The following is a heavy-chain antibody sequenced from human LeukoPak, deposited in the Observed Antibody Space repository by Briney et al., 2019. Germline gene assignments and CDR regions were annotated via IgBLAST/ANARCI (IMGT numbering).Heavy chain of an antibody. V-gene: IGHV4-59*01. D-gene: IGHD1-26*01. CDR3: AREVGATADGAFDI. CDR1: GGSISSYC. Sequence: AETLSLTCTVSGGSISSYCWSWIRQPPGKGLEWIGYIYYSGSTNHNPSLKSRVTIPVDTSKNQFSLKLSSVTAADTAVYYCAREVGATADGAFDIWGQGTMVTVSS. J-gene: IGHJ3*02. CDR2: IYYSGST.